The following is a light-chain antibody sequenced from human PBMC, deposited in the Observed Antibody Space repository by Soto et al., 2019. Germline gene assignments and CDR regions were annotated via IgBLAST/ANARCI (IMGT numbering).Light chain of an antibody. CDR1: SSDIGGSKY. V-gene: IGLV2-8*01. Sequence: QSVLTQPASLSGSPGQSITISCAGTSSDIGGSKYVSWYQQHPGKAPRLIIYEVVQRPSGVPDRFSGSKSGNTASLTVSGLQAADEADYFCKSYAGSNTYVFGSGTKVTVL. J-gene: IGLJ1*01. CDR3: KSYAGSNTYV. CDR2: EVV.